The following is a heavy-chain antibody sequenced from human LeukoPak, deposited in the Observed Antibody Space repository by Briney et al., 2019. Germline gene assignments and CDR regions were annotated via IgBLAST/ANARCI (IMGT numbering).Heavy chain of an antibody. D-gene: IGHD3-3*01. CDR3: ARGRYDFWSGYLYYYYYGMDV. CDR2: MNPNSGNT. Sequence: ASVKVSCKASGYTFTSYDINWVRQATGQGLEWMGWMNPNSGNTGCAQKFQGRVTMTRNTSISTAYMELSSLRSEDTAVYYCARGRYDFWSGYLYYYYYGMDVWGQGTTVTVSS. V-gene: IGHV1-8*01. J-gene: IGHJ6*02. CDR1: GYTFTSYD.